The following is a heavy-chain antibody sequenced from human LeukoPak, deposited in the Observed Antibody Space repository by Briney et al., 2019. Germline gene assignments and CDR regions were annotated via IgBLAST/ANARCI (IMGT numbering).Heavy chain of an antibody. J-gene: IGHJ4*02. D-gene: IGHD6-13*01. CDR1: GFTFSSYS. CDR3: ARAIAAAGTAQYYFDY. CDR2: ISSSSSYI. V-gene: IGHV3-21*01. Sequence: AGGSLRLSCAASGFTFSSYSMNWVRQAPGKGLEWVSSISSSSSYIYYANSGKGRFTISRDNATNLLYLQMNSLRAEATAVYSCARAIAAAGTAQYYFDYWGQGTLVTVSS.